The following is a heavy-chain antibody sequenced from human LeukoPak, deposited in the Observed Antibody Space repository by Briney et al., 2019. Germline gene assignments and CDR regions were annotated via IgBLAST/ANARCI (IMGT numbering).Heavy chain of an antibody. CDR1: GASISSSY. V-gene: IGHV4-4*07. CDR2: MSSGGST. Sequence: SETLSLTCTVSGASISSSYCTWIRQSAGEGLEWIGRMSSGGSTTYNPSFKGRVTMSLDTSKRQFPLNLSSVTAAVTAVYYCARDQTYYVSSGYYYVTYLQHWGQGILVTVSS. CDR3: ARDQTYYVSSGYYYVTYLQH. D-gene: IGHD3-22*01. J-gene: IGHJ1*01.